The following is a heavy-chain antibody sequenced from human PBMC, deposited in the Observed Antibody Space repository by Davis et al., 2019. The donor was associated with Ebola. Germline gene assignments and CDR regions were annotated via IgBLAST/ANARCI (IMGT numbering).Heavy chain of an antibody. D-gene: IGHD4-11*01. V-gene: IGHV3-30-3*01. J-gene: IGHJ4*02. CDR2: ISYDGSNK. Sequence: GESLKISCAASGFTFSSYAMHWVRQAPGKGLEWMAVISYDGSNKYYADSVKGRFTISRDNSKNTLYLQMNSLRADDTAVYYCAREAQSFDYWGQGTLVTVSS. CDR3: AREAQSFDY. CDR1: GFTFSSYA.